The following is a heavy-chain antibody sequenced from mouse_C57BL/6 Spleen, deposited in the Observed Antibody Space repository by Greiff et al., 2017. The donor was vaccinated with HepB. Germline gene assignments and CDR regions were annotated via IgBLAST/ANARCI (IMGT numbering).Heavy chain of an antibody. CDR2: IDPEDGDT. J-gene: IGHJ3*01. D-gene: IGHD2-2*01. CDR1: GFNIKDYY. Sequence: EVQRVESGAELVRPGASVKLSCTASGFNIKDYYMHWVKQRPEQGLEWIGRIDPEDGDTEYAPKFQGKATMTADTSSNTAYLQLSSLTSEDTAVYYCTGSSTMVTTEFAYWGQGTLVTVSA. V-gene: IGHV14-1*01. CDR3: TGSSTMVTTEFAY.